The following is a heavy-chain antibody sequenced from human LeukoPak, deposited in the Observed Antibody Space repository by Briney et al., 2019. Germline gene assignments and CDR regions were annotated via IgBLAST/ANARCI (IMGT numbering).Heavy chain of an antibody. D-gene: IGHD1-26*01. CDR1: GFTFSSYS. CDR3: ASSGSYRFDY. V-gene: IGHV3-48*02. Sequence: GGSLRLSCAASGFTFSSYSMNWARQAPGKGLEWVSHITASGTAMFYADSVKGRFTISRDNAKDSLYLQMNSLRDEDTAVYYCASSGSYRFDYWGQGTLVTVSS. CDR2: ITASGTAM. J-gene: IGHJ4*02.